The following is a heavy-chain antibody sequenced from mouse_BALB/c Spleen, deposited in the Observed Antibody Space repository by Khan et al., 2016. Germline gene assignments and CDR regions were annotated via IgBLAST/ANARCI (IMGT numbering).Heavy chain of an antibody. CDR3: AHYGSSYNYAMDY. CDR2: INTETGEP. V-gene: IGHV9-2-1*01. D-gene: IGHD1-1*01. Sequence: QIQLVQSGPELKKPGETVKISCKASGYTFTDYSMHWVKQAPGKGLKWMGWINTETGEPTYADDFKGRFAFSLETSASTAYLQINNLKNEDTATYFCAHYGSSYNYAMDYWGQGTSVTVSS. CDR1: GYTFTDYS. J-gene: IGHJ4*01.